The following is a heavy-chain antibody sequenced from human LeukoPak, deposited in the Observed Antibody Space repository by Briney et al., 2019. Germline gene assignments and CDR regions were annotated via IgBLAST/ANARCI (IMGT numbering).Heavy chain of an antibody. CDR1: GFTFSSYG. CDR2: IPHEGSNK. J-gene: IGHJ4*02. D-gene: IGHD2-2*01. CDR3: ARLGRQYELLGVFDY. V-gene: IGHV3-30*02. Sequence: GGSLRLSCAASGFTFSSYGMHWIRQAPGRGLEWVTFIPHEGSNKYYIDSVKGRFTISRDNAKNSLYLQMNSLRAEDTAVYYCARLGRQYELLGVFDYWGQGTLVTVSP.